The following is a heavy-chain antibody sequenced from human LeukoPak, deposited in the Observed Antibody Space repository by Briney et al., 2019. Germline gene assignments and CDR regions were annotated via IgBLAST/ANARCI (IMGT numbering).Heavy chain of an antibody. CDR2: IWYDGSNK. D-gene: IGHD5-12*01. V-gene: IGHV3-33*01. Sequence: GGSLRLSCAASGFIFSSYGMHWVRQAPGKGLEWVAVIWYDGSNKYYADSVKGRFTISRDNPKNTLYLQMNSLRAEDTALYHCARDSPRGYDDYWGQGTLVTVSS. CDR1: GFIFSSYG. J-gene: IGHJ4*02. CDR3: ARDSPRGYDDY.